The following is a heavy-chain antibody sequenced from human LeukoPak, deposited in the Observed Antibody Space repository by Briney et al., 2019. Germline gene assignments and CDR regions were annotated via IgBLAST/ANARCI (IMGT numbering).Heavy chain of an antibody. CDR2: IWYDGSND. V-gene: IGHV3-33*01. D-gene: IGHD2-15*01. CDR3: AREAVCSGGSCYRGPFDI. J-gene: IGHJ3*02. CDR1: GFTFSSYA. Sequence: PGGSLRLSCAASGFTFSSYAMHWARQAPGKGLEWVAVIWYDGSNDYYADSVKGRFSISRDNSKNMVLLQMSSLRAEDTAVYYCAREAVCSGGSCYRGPFDIWGQGTMVTVSS.